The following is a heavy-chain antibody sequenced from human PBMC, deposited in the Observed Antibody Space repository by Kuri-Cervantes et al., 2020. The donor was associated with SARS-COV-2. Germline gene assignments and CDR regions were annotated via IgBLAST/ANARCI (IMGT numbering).Heavy chain of an antibody. CDR3: ARGMVRGLIQFYYYGMDV. J-gene: IGHJ6*02. CDR2: INPNSGGT. CDR1: GYTFSDYY. V-gene: IGHV1-2*04. Sequence: ASVNVSCKASGYTFSDYYMYWVRQAPGQGLEWMGWINPNSGGTNYAQKFQGWVTMTRDTSSTGYMELSRLRSDDTAVYYCARGMVRGLIQFYYYGMDVWGQGTTVTVSS. D-gene: IGHD3-10*01.